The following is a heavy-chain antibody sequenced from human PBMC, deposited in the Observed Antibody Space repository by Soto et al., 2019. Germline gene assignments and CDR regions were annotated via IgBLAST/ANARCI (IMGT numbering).Heavy chain of an antibody. J-gene: IGHJ5*02. D-gene: IGHD3-10*01. CDR3: ARRGLITMVRGVRFDP. V-gene: IGHV4-39*01. CDR1: GGSISSSSYY. CDR2: IYYSGST. Sequence: TLSLTCTVSGGSISSSSYYWGWIRQPPGKGLEWIGSIYYSGSTYYNPSLKSRVTVSVDTSKNQFSLKLSSVTAADTAVYYCARRGLITMVRGVRFDPWGQGTLVTVSS.